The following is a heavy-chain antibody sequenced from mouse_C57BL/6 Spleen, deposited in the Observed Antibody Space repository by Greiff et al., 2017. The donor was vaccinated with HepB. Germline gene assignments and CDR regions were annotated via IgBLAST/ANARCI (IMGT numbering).Heavy chain of an antibody. Sequence: QVQLQQSGAELMKPGASVKLSCKATVYTFTGYWIEWVKQRPGHGLEWIGEILPGSGSTNYNEKFKGKATFTADTSSNTAYMQLSSLTTEDSAFYYCARRGYYYGSSYGYFDYWGQGTTLTVSS. CDR3: ARRGYYYGSSYGYFDY. V-gene: IGHV1-9*01. D-gene: IGHD1-1*01. CDR1: VYTFTGYW. J-gene: IGHJ2*01. CDR2: ILPGSGST.